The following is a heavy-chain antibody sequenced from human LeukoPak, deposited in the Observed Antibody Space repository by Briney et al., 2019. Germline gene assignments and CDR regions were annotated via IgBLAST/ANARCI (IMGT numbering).Heavy chain of an antibody. CDR3: ARDSYSSSWYSNWFDP. V-gene: IGHV3-74*01. CDR1: GFTFSSYW. Sequence: GGSLRLSCAASGFTFSSYWMRWVRQAPGKGLVWVSRINSDGSSTSYADSVKGRFTISRDNAKNTLYLQMNSLRAEDTAVYYCARDSYSSSWYSNWFDPWGQGTLVTVSS. J-gene: IGHJ5*02. D-gene: IGHD6-13*01. CDR2: INSDGSST.